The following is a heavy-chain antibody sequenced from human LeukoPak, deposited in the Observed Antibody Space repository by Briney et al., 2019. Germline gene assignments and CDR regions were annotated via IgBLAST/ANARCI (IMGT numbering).Heavy chain of an antibody. CDR2: ISAYNGNT. CDR3: ARAGTSDYYDSSGYYPFDY. D-gene: IGHD3-22*01. CDR1: GYAFTSYG. Sequence: ASVKVSCKASGYAFTSYGISWVRQAPGQGLEWMGWISAYNGNTNYAQKLQGRVTMTTDTSTSTAYMELRGLRSDDTAVYYCARAGTSDYYDSSGYYPFDYWGQGTLVTVSS. J-gene: IGHJ4*02. V-gene: IGHV1-18*01.